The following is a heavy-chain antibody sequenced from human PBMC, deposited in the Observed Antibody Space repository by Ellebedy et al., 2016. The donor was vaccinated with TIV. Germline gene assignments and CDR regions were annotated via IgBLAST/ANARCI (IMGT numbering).Heavy chain of an antibody. Sequence: AASLKVSCKASGGTFSSYGISWVRQAPGQGLEWIGGIIPILDTANYARKFQGRVTVTADKSTSTAYMELTSLKFEDTAVYFCGRASQDAMDVWGQGTTVTVSS. CDR3: GRASQDAMDV. CDR1: GGTFSSYG. CDR2: IIPILDTA. D-gene: IGHD2-21*01. V-gene: IGHV1-69*10. J-gene: IGHJ6*02.